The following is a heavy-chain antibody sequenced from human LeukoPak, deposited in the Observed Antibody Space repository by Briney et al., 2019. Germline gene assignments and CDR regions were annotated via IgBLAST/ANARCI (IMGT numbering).Heavy chain of an antibody. J-gene: IGHJ3*02. CDR2: MSPNSGDT. CDR1: GYTFTSYD. D-gene: IGHD1-26*01. CDR3: AAVMGAKRLNGAFDI. Sequence: ASVKISCKASGYTFTSYDFNWVRQATGQRPEWMGWMSPNSGDTGYAQKFQDRVTMTRNTSISTAYMELSSLRSDDTAVYYCAAVMGAKRLNGAFDIWGQGTMVTVSS. V-gene: IGHV1-8*01.